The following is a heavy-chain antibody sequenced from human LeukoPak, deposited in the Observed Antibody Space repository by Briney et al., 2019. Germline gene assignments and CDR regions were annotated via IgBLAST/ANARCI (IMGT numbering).Heavy chain of an antibody. CDR1: GFTFSSYA. J-gene: IGHJ4*02. D-gene: IGHD5-18*01. Sequence: GGSLRLSCAASGFTFSSYAMSWVRQAPGKGLEWVSAISGSGGSTYYADSVEGRFTISRDNSKNTLYLQMNSLRAEDTAVYYCARKGHSHVDTAIGRGYFDYWGQGTLVTVSS. V-gene: IGHV3-23*01. CDR3: ARKGHSHVDTAIGRGYFDY. CDR2: ISGSGGST.